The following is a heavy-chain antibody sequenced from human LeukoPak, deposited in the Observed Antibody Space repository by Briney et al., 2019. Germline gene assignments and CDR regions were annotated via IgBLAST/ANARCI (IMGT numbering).Heavy chain of an antibody. CDR3: RSYYDILTGYYTIDY. V-gene: IGHV3-49*03. J-gene: IGHJ4*02. Sequence: GGSLRLSCTASGFTFGDYAMGWFRQAPGKGLEWVGFIRSKAYGGTTEYAASVKGGFTISRDDSKSIAYLQMNSLKTEDTAVYYCRSYYDILTGYYTIDYWGQGTLVTVSS. CDR1: GFTFGDYA. CDR2: IRSKAYGGTT. D-gene: IGHD3-9*01.